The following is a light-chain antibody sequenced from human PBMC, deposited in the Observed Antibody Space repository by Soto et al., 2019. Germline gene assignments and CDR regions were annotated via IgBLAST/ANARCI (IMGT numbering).Light chain of an antibody. V-gene: IGKV3-20*01. CDR1: QSVSNNY. J-gene: IGKJ1*01. Sequence: ELVLTQSPGTLSLSPGERATLSCRASQSVSNNYLAWYQQKPGQAPRLLIDGASNRATGIPDRFSGSGSGTDFTLTISRLEPEDFAVYYCQQYGSSGTFGQGTKVEIK. CDR2: GAS. CDR3: QQYGSSGT.